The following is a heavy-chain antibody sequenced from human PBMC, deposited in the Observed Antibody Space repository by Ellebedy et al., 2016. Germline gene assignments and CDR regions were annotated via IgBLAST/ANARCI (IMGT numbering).Heavy chain of an antibody. D-gene: IGHD3-10*01. CDR1: GGSFSGYY. Sequence: SETLSLTCAVYGGSFSGYYWSWIRQPPGKGLEWIWEISHSGSTSYNPSLKSRITISLDTSKNQFSLKLRSVTAADTSVYYCARGIYGSGSIDYWGQGTLVTVST. J-gene: IGHJ4*02. CDR3: ARGIYGSGSIDY. CDR2: ISHSGST. V-gene: IGHV4-34*01.